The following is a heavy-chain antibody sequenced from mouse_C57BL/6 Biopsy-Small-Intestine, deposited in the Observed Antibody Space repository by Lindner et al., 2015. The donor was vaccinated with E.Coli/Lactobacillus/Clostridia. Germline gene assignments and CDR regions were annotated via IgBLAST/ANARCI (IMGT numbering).Heavy chain of an antibody. V-gene: IGHV1-20*01. D-gene: IGHD1-1*01. J-gene: IGHJ1*03. CDR3: ARTDYGSSLWYFDV. CDR2: INPYNGDT. CDR1: GYSFTGYF. Sequence: LQESGPELVKPGDSVKISCKASGYSFTGYFMNWVMQSHGKSLEWIGRINPYNGDTFYNQKFKGKATLTVDKSSSTAHMELRSLTSEDSAVYYCARTDYGSSLWYFDVWGTGTTVTVSS.